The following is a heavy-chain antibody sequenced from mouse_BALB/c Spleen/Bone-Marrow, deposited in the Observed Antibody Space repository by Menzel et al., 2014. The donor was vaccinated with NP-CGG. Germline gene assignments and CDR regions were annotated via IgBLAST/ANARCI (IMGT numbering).Heavy chain of an antibody. V-gene: IGHV5-12-1*01. D-gene: IGHD1-1*01. CDR1: GFAFXSYD. J-gene: IGHJ4*01. CDR3: ARPLYYYGSSPFYAMDY. Sequence: EVMLVESGGGLVKPGGSLKLSCVASGFAFXSYDMSWVRQTPEKRLEWVAYISSGGGSTYYPDTVKGRFTISRDNAKNTLYLQMSSLKSEDTAMYYCARPLYYYGSSPFYAMDYWGQGTSVTVSS. CDR2: ISSGGGST.